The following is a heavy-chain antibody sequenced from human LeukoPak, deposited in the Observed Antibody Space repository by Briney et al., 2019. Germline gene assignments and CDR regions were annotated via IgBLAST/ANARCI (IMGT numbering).Heavy chain of an antibody. CDR1: GFTFSTYW. V-gene: IGHV3-7*05. J-gene: IGHJ4*02. D-gene: IGHD3-16*01. CDR3: ARERLRTRSAFEY. CDR2: IKEDGRQK. Sequence: PGGSLRLSCAASGFTFSTYWLSWVRQAPGKGLEWVANIKEDGRQKNYMDSVKGRFTISRDNAKNSLYLQMNSLRAEDTAVYYCARERLRTRSAFEYWGQGTLVTVSS.